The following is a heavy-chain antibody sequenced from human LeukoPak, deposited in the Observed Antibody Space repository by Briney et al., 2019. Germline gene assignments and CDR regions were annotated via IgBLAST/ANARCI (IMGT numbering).Heavy chain of an antibody. CDR2: ISYDGSNL. J-gene: IGHJ3*02. D-gene: IGHD6-19*01. Sequence: GRSLRLSCAASGFTFSSYGMHWVRQAPGKGLEWVAVISYDGSNLDYADSVKGRFTISRDTSKNTLYLQMNSLRAEDTAVYYCASTGRDSSGWYGGAFDIWGQGTMVTVSS. CDR3: ASTGRDSSGWYGGAFDI. V-gene: IGHV3-30-3*01. CDR1: GFTFSSYG.